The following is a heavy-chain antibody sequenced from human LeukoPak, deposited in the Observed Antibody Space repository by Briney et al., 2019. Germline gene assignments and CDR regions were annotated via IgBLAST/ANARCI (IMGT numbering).Heavy chain of an antibody. CDR1: GFTFSSYG. J-gene: IGHJ4*02. Sequence: GGSLRLSCAASGFTFSSYGMHWVRQAPGKGLEWVAFIRYDGSNKYYADSVEGRFTISRDNSKNTLYLQMNSLRAEDTAVYYCAKDRSGWPLSFDYWGQGTLVTVSS. CDR3: AKDRSGWPLSFDY. D-gene: IGHD6-19*01. CDR2: IRYDGSNK. V-gene: IGHV3-30*02.